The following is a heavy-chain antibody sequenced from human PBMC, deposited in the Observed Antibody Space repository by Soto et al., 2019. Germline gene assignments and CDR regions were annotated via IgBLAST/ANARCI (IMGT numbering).Heavy chain of an antibody. J-gene: IGHJ4*02. CDR2: INSDGSST. D-gene: IGHD6-13*01. CDR3: ARDEAAQYYFDY. V-gene: IGHV3-74*01. Sequence: EVQLVESGGGLVQPGGSLRLSCAASGFTFSSYWMHWVRHAPGKGLVWVSRINSDGSSTSYADSVKGRFTISRDNAKNTLYLQMNSLRAEDTAVYYCARDEAAQYYFDYWGQGTLVTVSS. CDR1: GFTFSSYW.